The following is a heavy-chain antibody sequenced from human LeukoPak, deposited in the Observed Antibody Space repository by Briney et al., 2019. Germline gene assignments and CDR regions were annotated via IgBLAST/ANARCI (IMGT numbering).Heavy chain of an antibody. CDR3: ARDLPGSLYFDY. CDR1: GASISPYY. V-gene: IGHV4-4*07. Sequence: QPSGTLSLTCSVSGASISPYYWNWIRQPAGKGLEWIGRLYPSGSSDYNPSLKSRVSISVGTSNNQFSLRVTSVTAADTAIYYCARDLPGSLYFDYWGQGILVTVSA. D-gene: IGHD1-14*01. J-gene: IGHJ4*02. CDR2: LYPSGSS.